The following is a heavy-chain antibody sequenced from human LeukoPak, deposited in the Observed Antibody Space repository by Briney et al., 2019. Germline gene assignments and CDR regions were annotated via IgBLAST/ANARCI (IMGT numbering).Heavy chain of an antibody. J-gene: IGHJ4*02. CDR1: GYTFTSYD. D-gene: IGHD1-26*01. V-gene: IGHV1-8*01. CDR2: MNPNSGNT. CDR3: AREAGSYRGVEFDY. Sequence: ASVKVSCKASGYTFTSYDINWVRQATGQGLEWMGWMNPNSGNTGYAQKFQGRVTMTRNTSISTAYMELSSLRSDDTAVYYCAREAGSYRGVEFDYWGQGTLVTVSS.